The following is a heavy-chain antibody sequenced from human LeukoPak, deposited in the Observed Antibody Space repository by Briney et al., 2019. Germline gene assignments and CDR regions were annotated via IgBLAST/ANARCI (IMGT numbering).Heavy chain of an antibody. CDR2: IYTSGST. CDR3: ARGIIISGNEQQLVPRWFDP. V-gene: IGHV4-61*02. CDR1: GGSISSGSYY. J-gene: IGHJ5*02. D-gene: IGHD6-13*01. Sequence: SGTLSLTCTVSGGSISSGSYYWSWIRQPAGKGLEWIGRIYTSGSTNYNPSLKSRVTMSVDTSKNQFSLKLSSVTAADTAVYYCARGIIISGNEQQLVPRWFDPWGQGTLVTVSS.